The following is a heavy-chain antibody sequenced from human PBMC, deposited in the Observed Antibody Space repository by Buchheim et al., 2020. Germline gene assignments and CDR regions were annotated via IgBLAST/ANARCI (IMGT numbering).Heavy chain of an antibody. D-gene: IGHD3-22*01. Sequence: QVQLQESGPGLVKPSETLSLTCTVSGGSISSYYWSWIRQPAGRGLEWIGDVYNTGSTSTNPSLASRVSVSIDTSKNQLSLRLSSVTAADTGAYYCAREKTSGYYQHHAFDLWGQGT. CDR1: GGSISSYY. CDR3: AREKTSGYYQHHAFDL. V-gene: IGHV4-4*07. CDR2: VYNTGST. J-gene: IGHJ3*01.